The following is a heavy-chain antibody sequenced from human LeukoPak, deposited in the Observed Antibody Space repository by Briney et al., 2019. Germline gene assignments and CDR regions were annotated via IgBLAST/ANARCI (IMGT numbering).Heavy chain of an antibody. Sequence: PGGSLRLSCAASGFTFSSYAMSWVRQAPGKGLEWVSAISDSGGSTYYTDSVKGRLTISRDNSKNTLYLQMNSLRAEDTAVYYCAKAPLGYCRNGVCYLYPWGQGTLVTVSS. CDR3: AKAPLGYCRNGVCYLYP. V-gene: IGHV3-23*01. J-gene: IGHJ4*02. D-gene: IGHD2-8*01. CDR1: GFTFSSYA. CDR2: ISDSGGST.